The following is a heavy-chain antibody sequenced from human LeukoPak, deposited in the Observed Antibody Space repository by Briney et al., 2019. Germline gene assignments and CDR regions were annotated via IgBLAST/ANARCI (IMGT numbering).Heavy chain of an antibody. V-gene: IGHV4-34*01. J-gene: IGHJ4*02. CDR1: GGSFSGYY. CDR2: INHSGST. CDR3: ARVGSRGFGY. D-gene: IGHD3-10*01. Sequence: SETLSLTCAVYGGSFSGYYWSWIRQPPGKGLEWIGEINHSGSTNYNPSLKSRVAISVDTSKNQFSLKLSSVTAADTAVYYCARVGSRGFGYWGQGTLVTVSS.